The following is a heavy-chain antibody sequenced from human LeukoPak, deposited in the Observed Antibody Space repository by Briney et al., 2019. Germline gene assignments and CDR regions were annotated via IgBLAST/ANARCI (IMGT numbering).Heavy chain of an antibody. V-gene: IGHV3-66*01. Sequence: GGSLRLSCAASGFTFSSNYMSWVRQAPGKGLEWVSVIYSGGSTYYADSVKGRFTISRDNSKNTLYLQMNSLRAEDTAVYYCARDPQVPDTAMVKDYYYYGMDVWGQGTTVTVSS. CDR1: GFTFSSNY. CDR2: IYSGGST. J-gene: IGHJ6*02. D-gene: IGHD5-18*01. CDR3: ARDPQVPDTAMVKDYYYYGMDV.